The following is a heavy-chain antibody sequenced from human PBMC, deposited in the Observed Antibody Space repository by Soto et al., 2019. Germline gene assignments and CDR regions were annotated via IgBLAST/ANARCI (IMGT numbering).Heavy chain of an antibody. CDR3: ARDPPPPDY. J-gene: IGHJ4*02. V-gene: IGHV1-18*01. Sequence: QVQLVQSGAEVKKPGASVKVSCKASDTFASYAISWMRQAPGQGLEWMGWISAYNGNTNDAQKLQGRVTMTTDTSTSTAYVELRSLRSDDTAVYYCARDPPPPDYRGQGTLVTVSS. CDR1: DTFASYA. CDR2: ISAYNGNT.